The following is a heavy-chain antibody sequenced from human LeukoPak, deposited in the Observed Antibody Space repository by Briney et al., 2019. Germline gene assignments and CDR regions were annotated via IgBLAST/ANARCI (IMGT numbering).Heavy chain of an antibody. CDR3: ARGGGEEFGEYDVFDY. CDR2: IYHSGRT. CDR1: GGSISSGGYS. D-gene: IGHD3-10*01. V-gene: IGHV4-30-2*01. J-gene: IGHJ4*02. Sequence: SETLSLTCAVSGGSISSGGYSWIWIRQPPEKGLEWIGYIYHSGRTYYNPSLKSRVTISIDRSKNQFSLRLSSVTAADTAVDYCARGGGEEFGEYDVFDYWGQGTLVTVSS.